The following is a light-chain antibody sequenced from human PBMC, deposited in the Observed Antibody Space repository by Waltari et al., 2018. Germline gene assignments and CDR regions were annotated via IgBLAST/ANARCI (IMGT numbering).Light chain of an antibody. J-gene: IGKJ3*01. Sequence: DIELTQSPSSLSASVGDRVPISCRVSETINTYINWYQQKPGEPPKLLIYFASNLQSGVPLRFTGRGSGTDFTLTISDLQSEDFATYYCQQTHTRPATFGPGTRVDVK. CDR2: FAS. CDR3: QQTHTRPAT. V-gene: IGKV1-39*01. CDR1: ETINTY.